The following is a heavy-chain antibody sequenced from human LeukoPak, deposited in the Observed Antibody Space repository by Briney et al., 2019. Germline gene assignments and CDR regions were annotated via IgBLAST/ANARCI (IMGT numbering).Heavy chain of an antibody. J-gene: IGHJ4*02. CDR3: ARDRSGYDTYFDY. CDR1: GFTFSSYW. CDR2: IKQDGSEK. Sequence: PPGGSLRLSCAASGFTFSSYWMSWVRQAPGKGVEWVANIKQDGSEKYYVDSVKGRFTISRDNAKNSLYLQMNSLRAEDTAVYYCARDRSGYDTYFDYWGQGTLVTVSS. D-gene: IGHD5-12*01. V-gene: IGHV3-7*01.